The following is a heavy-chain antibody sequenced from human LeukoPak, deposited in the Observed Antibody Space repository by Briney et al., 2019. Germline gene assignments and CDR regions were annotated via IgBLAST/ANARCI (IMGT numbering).Heavy chain of an antibody. CDR1: GFTFTSSA. D-gene: IGHD3-10*01. CDR2: IVVGSGNT. CDR3: AREGYYYGSGSYPYGY. Sequence: SVKVSCKASGFTFTSSAVQWVRQARGQRLEWIGWIVVGSGNTNYAQKFQERVTITRDMSTSTAYMELSSLRSEDTAVYYCAREGYYYGSGSYPYGYWGQGTLVTVSS. V-gene: IGHV1-58*01. J-gene: IGHJ4*02.